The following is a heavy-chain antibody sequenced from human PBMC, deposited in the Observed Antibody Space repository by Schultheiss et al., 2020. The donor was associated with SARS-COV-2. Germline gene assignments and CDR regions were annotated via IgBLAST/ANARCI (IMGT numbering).Heavy chain of an antibody. Sequence: SETLSLTCAVYGGSFSGYYWSWIRQPPGKGLEWIGYIYYSGSTYYNPSLKSRVTISVDTSKNQFSLKLSSVTAADTAVYFCARSFTVTKEYHYGMDVWGQGTTVTVSS. D-gene: IGHD4-17*01. J-gene: IGHJ6*02. V-gene: IGHV4-59*12. CDR1: GGSFSGYY. CDR2: IYYSGST. CDR3: ARSFTVTKEYHYGMDV.